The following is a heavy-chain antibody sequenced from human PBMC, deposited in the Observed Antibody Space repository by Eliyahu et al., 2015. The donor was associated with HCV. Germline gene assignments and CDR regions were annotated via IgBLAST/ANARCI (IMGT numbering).Heavy chain of an antibody. CDR3: ATTLRG. Sequence: EVQLVESGGGLIKPGGSLRLSCAASGFTFSNAWMSWXRQAPGKGLKWIGRIKSQADGGATDYAAAVKDRVTISRDDSKSTLYLQMNSLKTEDTAVYYCATTLRGWGQGTLVTVSS. CDR1: GFTFSNAW. J-gene: IGHJ4*02. CDR2: IKSQADGGAT. V-gene: IGHV3-15*01.